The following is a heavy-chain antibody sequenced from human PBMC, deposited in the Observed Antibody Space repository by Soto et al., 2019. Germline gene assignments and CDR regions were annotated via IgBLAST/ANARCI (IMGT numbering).Heavy chain of an antibody. CDR1: GFTFSTYP. V-gene: IGHV3-23*01. CDR3: TKSGGYCSGGICYPNWFDS. CDR2: ITSGGDGT. D-gene: IGHD2-15*01. J-gene: IGHJ5*01. Sequence: GGSLRLSCGASGFTFSTYPMNWVRQTPGKGLEWVSTITSGGDGTYYADSVKGRFTISRENSRSTLYLQMNSLRAEDTAMYYCTKSGGYCSGGICYPNWFDSWGLGTLVTVSS.